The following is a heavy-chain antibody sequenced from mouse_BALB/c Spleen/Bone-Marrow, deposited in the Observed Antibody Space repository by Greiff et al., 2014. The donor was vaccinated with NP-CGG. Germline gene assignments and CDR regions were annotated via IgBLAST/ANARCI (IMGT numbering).Heavy chain of an antibody. D-gene: IGHD6-2*01. Sequence: EVMLVESGGGLVQPGGSLRLSCTTSGFTFTDYYVNWVRQPPGKALEWLGFIRNKANGYTTEYSASVRGRFTISRDNSQSILYLQMNTLRAEDSATYYCARDRGGLLFDYWGQGTTLTVSS. CDR3: ARDRGGLLFDY. CDR1: GFTFTDYY. J-gene: IGHJ2*01. V-gene: IGHV7-3*02. CDR2: IRNKANGYTT.